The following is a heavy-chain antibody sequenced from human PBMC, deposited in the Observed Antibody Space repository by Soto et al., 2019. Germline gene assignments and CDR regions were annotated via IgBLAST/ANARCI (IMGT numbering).Heavy chain of an antibody. Sequence: PGGSLRLSCAASGFTFSSYAMSWVRQAPGKGLEWVSAISGSGGSTYYADSVKGRFTISRDNSKNTLYLQMNSLRAEDTAVYYCAKDSPLAVSGGYCSGGSCYDYYYYGMDVWGQGTTVTVSS. CDR1: GFTFSSYA. CDR3: AKDSPLAVSGGYCSGGSCYDYYYYGMDV. D-gene: IGHD2-15*01. J-gene: IGHJ6*02. V-gene: IGHV3-23*01. CDR2: ISGSGGST.